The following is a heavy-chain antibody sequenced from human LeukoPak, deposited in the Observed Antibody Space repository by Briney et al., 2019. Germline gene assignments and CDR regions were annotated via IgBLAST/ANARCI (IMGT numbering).Heavy chain of an antibody. CDR3: ARGGVTLIVPIL. J-gene: IGHJ4*02. D-gene: IGHD3-22*01. CDR2: IYSGGST. CDR1: GFTVSNNY. Sequence: GGSLGLSCAASGFTVSNNYMSWVRQAPGKGLEWVSVIYSGGSTYYADSVKGRFTISRDNSKNTLYLQINSLRAEDTAVYYCARGGVTLIVPILWGQGTLVTVSS. V-gene: IGHV3-53*01.